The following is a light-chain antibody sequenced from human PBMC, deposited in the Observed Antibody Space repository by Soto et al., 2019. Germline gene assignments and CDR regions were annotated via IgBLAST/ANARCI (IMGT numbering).Light chain of an antibody. CDR2: KAS. CDR3: QQYDTYSET. CDR1: QSISSW. V-gene: IGKV1-5*03. Sequence: DIQMTQSPSTLSASVGDRVTITCRASQSISSWLAWYQQKPGKAPKLLIYKASSVESGVPSRFSGSRSGTEFTLTISSLQPDDFATYYCQQYDTYSETFGQGTKVEIK. J-gene: IGKJ1*01.